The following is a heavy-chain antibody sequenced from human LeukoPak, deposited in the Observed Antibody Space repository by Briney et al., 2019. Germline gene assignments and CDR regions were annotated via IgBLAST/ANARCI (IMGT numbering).Heavy chain of an antibody. V-gene: IGHV3-7*01. CDR2: IKEDGSEK. CDR3: ARDSPRPGYFQH. D-gene: IGHD6-6*01. CDR1: GISFSNYW. Sequence: GGSLRLSCAASGISFSNYWMSWVRQAPGKGLEWVANIKEDGSEKNYVDSVKGRFTISRDNAKNSLYLQMNSLRAEDTAVYYCARDSPRPGYFQHWGQGTLVTVSS. J-gene: IGHJ1*01.